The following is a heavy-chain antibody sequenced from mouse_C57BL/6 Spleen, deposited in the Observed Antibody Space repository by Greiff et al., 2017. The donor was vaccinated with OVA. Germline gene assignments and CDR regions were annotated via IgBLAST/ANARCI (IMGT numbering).Heavy chain of an antibody. V-gene: IGHV10-3*01. CDR3: VRDRGTTVVAWYFDV. CDR1: GFTFNTYA. CDR2: IRSKSSNYAT. J-gene: IGHJ1*03. D-gene: IGHD1-1*01. Sequence: EVMLVESGGGLVQPKGSLKLSCAASGFTFNTYAMHWVRQAPGKGLEWVARIRSKSSNYATYYADSVKDRFTISRDDSQSMLYLQMNNLKTEDTAMYYCVRDRGTTVVAWYFDVWGTGTTVTVSS.